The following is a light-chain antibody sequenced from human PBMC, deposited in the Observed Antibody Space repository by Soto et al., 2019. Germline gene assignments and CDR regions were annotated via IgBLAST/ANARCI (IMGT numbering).Light chain of an antibody. CDR3: QQYKSYSWT. CDR1: QRISSW. Sequence: DIQMTQSPSTLSASVGDRVTITCRASQRISSWLAWYQQKPGKAPKFLIYDASSLESGVPSRFSGSGSGTDFTLTTSSLQPDDFATYYCQQYKSYSWTFGQGTKVDIK. V-gene: IGKV1-5*01. J-gene: IGKJ1*01. CDR2: DAS.